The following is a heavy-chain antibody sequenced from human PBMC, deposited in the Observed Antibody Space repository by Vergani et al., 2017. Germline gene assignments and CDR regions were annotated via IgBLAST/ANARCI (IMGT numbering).Heavy chain of an antibody. CDR3: ARVNTETNGHLYYYYYMDV. D-gene: IGHD4-11*01. Sequence: QVQLQQWVGGLLKPSETLSLTCVVNGGSFTSYHWTWIRESPGEGLEWVGDIDHIGRPDYNLSLKSRLTMPVDKSRTQFSLTLNSVTATDTAIYFCARVNTETNGHLYYYYYMDVWGQGTAVTVS. V-gene: IGHV4-34*01. CDR2: IDHIGRP. J-gene: IGHJ6*03. CDR1: GGSFTSYH.